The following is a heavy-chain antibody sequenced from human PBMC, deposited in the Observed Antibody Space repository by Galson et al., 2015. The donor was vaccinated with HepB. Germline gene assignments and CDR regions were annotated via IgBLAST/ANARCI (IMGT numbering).Heavy chain of an antibody. CDR1: GDSVSSNSAA. Sequence: CAISGDSVSSNSAAWNWIRQSPSRGLEWLGRTYYRSKWYNDYAVSVKSRITINPDTSKNQFSLQLNFVTPEDTAVYYCARAGAGYSSSWPFDYYYYGMDVWGQGTTVTVSS. V-gene: IGHV6-1*01. J-gene: IGHJ6*02. CDR2: TYYRSKWYN. D-gene: IGHD6-13*01. CDR3: ARAGAGYSSSWPFDYYYYGMDV.